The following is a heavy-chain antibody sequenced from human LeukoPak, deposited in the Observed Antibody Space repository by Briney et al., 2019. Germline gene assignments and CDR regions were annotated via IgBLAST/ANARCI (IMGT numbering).Heavy chain of an antibody. J-gene: IGHJ3*02. Sequence: PGGSLRLSCAASGFTFSSYSMNWVRQAPGKGLEWVSYISSSSSTIYYADSVKGRFTISRDNAKNSLYLQMNSLRAEDTAVYYCARDQPEYCGGDCYYDAFDIWGQGTMVTVSS. CDR3: ARDQPEYCGGDCYYDAFDI. D-gene: IGHD2-21*02. V-gene: IGHV3-48*01. CDR2: ISSSSSTI. CDR1: GFTFSSYS.